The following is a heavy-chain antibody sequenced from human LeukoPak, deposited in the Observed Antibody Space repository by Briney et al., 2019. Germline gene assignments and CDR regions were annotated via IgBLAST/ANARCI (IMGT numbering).Heavy chain of an antibody. D-gene: IGHD1/OR15-1a*01. V-gene: IGHV3-30*18. J-gene: IGHJ4*02. CDR3: AKGGAMEQNFFDY. CDR2: ISDDGSEK. Sequence: GGSLRLSCAASVNTFRTFGMHWVRQAPGRGLEWVAVISDDGSEKSYADSVKGRFTTSRDNSKNTLYLQMNSLRTDDTAVYYCAKGGAMEQNFFDYWGQGTLVTVSS. CDR1: VNTFRTFG.